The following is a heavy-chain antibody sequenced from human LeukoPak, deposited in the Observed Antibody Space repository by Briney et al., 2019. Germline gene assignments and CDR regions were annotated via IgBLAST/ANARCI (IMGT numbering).Heavy chain of an antibody. V-gene: IGHV3-48*01. CDR1: GFPLSSYS. D-gene: IGHD2-15*01. CDR3: VRVKGSYFDY. J-gene: IGHJ4*02. Sequence: GGSLRLSCAASGFPLSSYSINWVRQAPGKGLEWVSYISSSGSAIYYVDSVKGRFTVSRDNAKNSLFLQMNSPRAEDTAVYYCVRVKGSYFDYWGQGALVTVSS. CDR2: ISSSGSAI.